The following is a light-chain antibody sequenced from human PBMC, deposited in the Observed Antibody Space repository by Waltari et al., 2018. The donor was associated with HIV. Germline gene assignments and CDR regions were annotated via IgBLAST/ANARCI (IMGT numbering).Light chain of an antibody. Sequence: QSVLTQPPSASGPPGQSVTISCSGSSSNIGNDTVFWSQQLPGMTPKLLIYKNYQRPSGVPDRFAGSKSGTSASLAISGLRSEDEADYYCVGWDGSLSGYVFGAGTKVTVL. J-gene: IGLJ1*01. CDR2: KNY. CDR1: SSNIGNDT. CDR3: VGWDGSLSGYV. V-gene: IGLV1-47*01.